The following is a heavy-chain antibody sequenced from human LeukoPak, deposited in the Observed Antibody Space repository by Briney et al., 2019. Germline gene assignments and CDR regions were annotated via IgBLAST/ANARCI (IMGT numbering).Heavy chain of an antibody. Sequence: SETLSLTCAVYGESFSGYYWTWVRQPPGKGLEWIGDINHSGRTTYNPSLKSRVIISVDTSKNLFSLNLTSVTAADTAVYYCTRPRQRRYYMDVWGKGTTVAVSS. D-gene: IGHD3-10*01. V-gene: IGHV4-34*01. J-gene: IGHJ6*03. CDR1: GESFSGYY. CDR3: TRPRQRRYYMDV. CDR2: INHSGRT.